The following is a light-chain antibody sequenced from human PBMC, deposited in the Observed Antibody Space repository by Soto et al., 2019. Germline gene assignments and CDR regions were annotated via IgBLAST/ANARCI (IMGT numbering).Light chain of an antibody. CDR2: WAS. CDR1: QSVLYSSNNKDY. J-gene: IGKJ2*01. CDR3: QQYYTPPPT. V-gene: IGKV4-1*01. Sequence: DIVMTQSPDSLAVSLGERATFNCKSSQSVLYSSNNKDYLAWYQQKPGQPPKLLIYWASTRESGVPERFSGSGSGSDFTLTISSLQAEDVAVYYCQQYYTPPPTFGQGTKLEIK.